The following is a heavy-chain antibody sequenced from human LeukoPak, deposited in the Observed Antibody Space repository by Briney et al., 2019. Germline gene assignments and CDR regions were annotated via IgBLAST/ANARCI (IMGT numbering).Heavy chain of an antibody. V-gene: IGHV3-30-3*01. CDR3: ARESTGGGSYYVTPHYFDY. J-gene: IGHJ4*02. CDR1: GFTFSSYA. D-gene: IGHD1-26*01. CDR2: ISYDGSNK. Sequence: GGSLRLSCAASGFTFSSYAMHWVRQAPGKGLEWVAVISYDGSNKYYADSVKGRFTISRDNSKNTLYLQMNSLRAEDTAVYYCARESTGGGSYYVTPHYFDYWGQGTLVTVSS.